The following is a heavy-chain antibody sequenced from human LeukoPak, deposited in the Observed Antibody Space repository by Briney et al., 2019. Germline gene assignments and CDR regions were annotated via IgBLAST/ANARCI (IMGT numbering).Heavy chain of an antibody. V-gene: IGHV3-30-3*01. J-gene: IGHJ3*02. D-gene: IGHD3-10*01. CDR2: ISYDGSNK. CDR1: GFTFSSYA. CDR3: ARGRFGELYDAFDI. Sequence: GRSLRLSCAASGFTFSSYAMQWVRQAPGKGLEWVAVISYDGSNKYYADSVKGRFTISRDNSKNTLYLQMNSLRAEDTAVYYCARGRFGELYDAFDIWGQGTMVTVSS.